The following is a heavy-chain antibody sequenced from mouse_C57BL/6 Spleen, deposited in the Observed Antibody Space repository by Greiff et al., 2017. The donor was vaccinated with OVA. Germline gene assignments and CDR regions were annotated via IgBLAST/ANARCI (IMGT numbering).Heavy chain of an antibody. CDR2: INPSTGGT. J-gene: IGHJ3*01. Sequence: VQLQQSGPELVKPGASVKISCKASGYSFTGYYMNWVKQSPEKSLEWIGEINPSTGGTTYNQKFKAKATLTVDKSSSTAYMQLKSLTSEDSAVYYCAESQSEGNYYGSPWFAYWGQGTLVTVSA. D-gene: IGHD1-1*01. CDR1: GYSFTGYY. CDR3: AESQSEGNYYGSPWFAY. V-gene: IGHV1-42*01.